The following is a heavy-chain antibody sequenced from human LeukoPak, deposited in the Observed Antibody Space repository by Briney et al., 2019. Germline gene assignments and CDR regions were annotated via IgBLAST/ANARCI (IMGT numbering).Heavy chain of an antibody. CDR2: ISGDGGST. CDR3: AKDIGEGSSGWYLGAGGNYHYYGMDV. Sequence: PGGSLRLSCAASGFTFDDYAMHWVRQAPGKGLEWVSLISGDGGSTYYADSVKGRFTISRDNSKNSLYLQMNSLRTEDTALYYCAKDIGEGSSGWYLGAGGNYHYYGMDVWGQGTTVTVSS. J-gene: IGHJ6*02. CDR1: GFTFDDYA. D-gene: IGHD6-19*01. V-gene: IGHV3-43*02.